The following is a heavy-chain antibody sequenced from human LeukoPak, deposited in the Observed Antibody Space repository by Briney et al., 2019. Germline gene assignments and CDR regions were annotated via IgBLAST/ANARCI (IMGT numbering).Heavy chain of an antibody. CDR3: ARADYYCSSTSCGFDH. D-gene: IGHD2-2*01. Sequence: GGSLRLSCAASGFTFSSYWMHWVRQAPGKGLVWVSRIHSDGSSTSYADSVKGRFTISRDNAKNTLYLQMNSLRAEDTAVYYCARADYYCSSTSCGFDHWGQGTLVTVSS. J-gene: IGHJ4*02. CDR2: IHSDGSST. V-gene: IGHV3-74*01. CDR1: GFTFSSYW.